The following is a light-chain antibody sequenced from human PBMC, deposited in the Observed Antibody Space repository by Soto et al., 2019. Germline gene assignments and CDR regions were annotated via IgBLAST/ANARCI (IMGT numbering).Light chain of an antibody. V-gene: IGKV4-1*01. J-gene: IGKJ2*02. Sequence: DIVMTQSPDSLAVSLGERATINCKSSQSVLYSSNNKNYLAWYQQKPGQPPKLLIYWASTRESGVPDRFSGSGSGTDFTLTISSLQAEDVAVYYCQQYYSTPGLRTFGQGTKLEIK. CDR3: QQYYSTPGLRT. CDR1: QSVLYSSNNKNY. CDR2: WAS.